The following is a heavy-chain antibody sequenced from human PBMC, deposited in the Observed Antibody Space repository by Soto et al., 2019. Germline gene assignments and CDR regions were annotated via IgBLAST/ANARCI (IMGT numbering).Heavy chain of an antibody. CDR3: ARDITMRVVFADHDAFDI. CDR1: GYTFTCYY. J-gene: IGHJ3*02. V-gene: IGHV1-2*02. CDR2: FNPNSGGT. D-gene: IGHD3-22*01. Sequence: QVQLVQSGAEVKKPGASVKVSCKASGYTFTCYYMHWVRQAPGQGLEWMGCFNPNSGGTNYAQKWQGRVTMTRDKYISTAYMELRRLRADDTALYYWARDITMRVVFADHDAFDIWGQGTMVTVSS.